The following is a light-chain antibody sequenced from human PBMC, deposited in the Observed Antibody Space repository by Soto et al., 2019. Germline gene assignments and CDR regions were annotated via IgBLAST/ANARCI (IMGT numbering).Light chain of an antibody. CDR3: AAWDDSLSGRV. CDR1: SSNIGSNY. V-gene: IGLV1-47*01. CDR2: RNN. Sequence: QSVLTQPPSASGTPGQRVTISCSGSSSNIGSNYVYGYQQLPGTAPKLLIYRNNQRPSGVPDRFSGSKSGTSASLAISGLRSEDDADYYCAAWDDSLSGRVFGGGTKVTVL. J-gene: IGLJ3*02.